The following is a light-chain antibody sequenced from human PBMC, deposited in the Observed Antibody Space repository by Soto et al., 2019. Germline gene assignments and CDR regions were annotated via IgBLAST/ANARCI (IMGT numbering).Light chain of an antibody. J-gene: IGLJ1*01. CDR1: SSNIGARFD. CDR2: GNN. V-gene: IGLV1-40*01. Sequence: QSVLTQPPSVSGAPGQTVTIPCAGSSSNIGARFDVHWYQQFPGTAPKVLIYGNNIRPSGVPDRFSGSKSGTSASLTITGLQAEDEADYYCQSYDTSLSSYVFGIGTKVT. CDR3: QSYDTSLSSYV.